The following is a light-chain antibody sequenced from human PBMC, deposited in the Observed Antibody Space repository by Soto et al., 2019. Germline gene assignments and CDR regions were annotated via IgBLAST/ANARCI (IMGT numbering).Light chain of an antibody. J-gene: IGLJ2*01. CDR1: SSNIGGNY. CDR3: AAWDDSLTVV. Sequence: QSVLTQPPSASGTPGQGVTISCSGSSSNIGGNYVYWYQQLPGTAPKLLIYRNDQRPSGVPDRFSGSESGTSASLAISGLRSEDEADYHCAAWDDSLTVVFGGGTKLTVL. V-gene: IGLV1-47*01. CDR2: RND.